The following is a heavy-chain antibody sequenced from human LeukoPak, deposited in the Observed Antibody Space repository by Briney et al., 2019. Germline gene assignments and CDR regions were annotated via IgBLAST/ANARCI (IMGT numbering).Heavy chain of an antibody. CDR2: ISSSSSYI. Sequence: GGSLRLSCAASGFTVSSNYMSWVRQVPGKGLEWVSSISSSSSYIYYADSVKGRFTISRDNAKNSVDLQMNSLRAEDTAVYYCARPRGNVEMARIPFDYWGQGTLVTVSS. V-gene: IGHV3-21*01. D-gene: IGHD5-24*01. J-gene: IGHJ4*02. CDR1: GFTVSSNY. CDR3: ARPRGNVEMARIPFDY.